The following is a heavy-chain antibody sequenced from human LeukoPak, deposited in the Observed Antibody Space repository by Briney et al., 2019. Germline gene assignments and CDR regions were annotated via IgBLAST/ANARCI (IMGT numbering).Heavy chain of an antibody. CDR2: ISGSGGST. J-gene: IGHJ4*02. CDR1: GFTFSSYA. CDR3: ARIVGDGYSGYPYIPD. D-gene: IGHD5-12*01. Sequence: GGSLRLSCAASGFTFSSYAMSWVRQAPGKGLEWVSAISGSGGSTYYADSVKGRFTISRDNSKNTLYLQMNSLRAEDTAVYYCARIVGDGYSGYPYIPDWGQGTLVTVSS. V-gene: IGHV3-23*01.